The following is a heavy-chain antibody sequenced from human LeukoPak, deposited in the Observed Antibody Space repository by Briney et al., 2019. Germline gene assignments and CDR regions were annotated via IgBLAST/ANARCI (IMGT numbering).Heavy chain of an antibody. CDR3: TKVLLRALDYMDV. J-gene: IGHJ6*03. CDR1: GFTFTSYS. V-gene: IGHV3-23*01. D-gene: IGHD2-15*01. CDR2: ISGSGGST. Sequence: GGSLRLSCAASGFTFTSYSMSWVRQAPGKVLEWVSAISGSGGSTYYADFVKGRFTISRDNSKNTLYLQMNNLRADDTAVYYCTKVLLRALDYMDVWGKGTTVTVSS.